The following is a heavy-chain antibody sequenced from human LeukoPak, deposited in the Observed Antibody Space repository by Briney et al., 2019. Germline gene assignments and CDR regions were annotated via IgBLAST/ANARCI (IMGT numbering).Heavy chain of an antibody. CDR2: IYYSGST. V-gene: IGHV4-39*07. D-gene: IGHD3-10*01. J-gene: IGHJ3*02. CDR1: GGSISSSSYY. Sequence: ASETLSLTCTVSGGSISSSSYYWGWIRQPPGKGLEWIGSIYYSGSTYYNPSLKSRVTISVDTSKNQFSLKLSSVTAADTAVYYCARDSPHYGSGSYLVPDAFDIWGQGTMVTVSS. CDR3: ARDSPHYGSGSYLVPDAFDI.